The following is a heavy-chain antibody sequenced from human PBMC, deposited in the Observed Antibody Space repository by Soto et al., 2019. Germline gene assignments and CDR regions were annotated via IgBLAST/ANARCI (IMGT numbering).Heavy chain of an antibody. D-gene: IGHD2-2*01. J-gene: IGHJ6*03. V-gene: IGHV3-23*01. CDR1: GFTFSNYA. CDR3: ALRSCSRTTCPPLNSYFYIAV. CDR2: ISGSGGTT. Sequence: PGGSLRLSCAASGFTFSNYAMTWVRQAPGKGLEWVSGISGSGGTTFYAGSVKGRFAISRDNSRNTLYLQMSSLRAEDTAAYYCALRSCSRTTCPPLNSYFYIAVWGKGTTVTVSS.